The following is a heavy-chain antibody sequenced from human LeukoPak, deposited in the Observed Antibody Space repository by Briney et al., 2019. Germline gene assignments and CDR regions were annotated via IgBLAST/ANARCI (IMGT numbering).Heavy chain of an antibody. J-gene: IGHJ4*02. Sequence: GGSLRLSCAASGFTVSSNYMSWVRQAPGKGLEWVSVIYSGGSTYYTDSVKGRFTISRDNSKNTLYLQMNSLRAEDTAMYYCARALYGDYSSLDYWGQGTLVTVSS. V-gene: IGHV3-53*01. CDR3: ARALYGDYSSLDY. CDR2: IYSGGST. CDR1: GFTVSSNY. D-gene: IGHD4-17*01.